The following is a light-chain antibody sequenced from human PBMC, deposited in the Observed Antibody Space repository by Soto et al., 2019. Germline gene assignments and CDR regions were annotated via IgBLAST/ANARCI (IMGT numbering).Light chain of an antibody. CDR1: QSVSSSY. V-gene: IGKV3-20*01. CDR3: QQYGSPALT. CDR2: GAS. Sequence: EIVLTQSPGTLSLSPGERATLSCRASQSVSSSYLAWYQQKPGQAPRLLIYGASSRATGIPDRFSGSGSGADFTLTISRLEPEDFAVYYCQQYGSPALTLGVGTKVEIK. J-gene: IGKJ4*01.